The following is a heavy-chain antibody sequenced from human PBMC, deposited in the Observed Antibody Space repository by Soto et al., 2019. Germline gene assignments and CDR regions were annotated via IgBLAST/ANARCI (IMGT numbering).Heavy chain of an antibody. J-gene: IGHJ5*02. Sequence: PSETLSLTCAVYGGSFSGYYWSWIRQPPGKGLEWIGEINHSGSTNYNPSLKSRVTISVDTSKNQFSLKLSSVTAADTAVYYCARGSNDFWSGNWLDPWGQGTLVTVSS. V-gene: IGHV4-34*01. CDR1: GGSFSGYY. D-gene: IGHD3-3*01. CDR2: INHSGST. CDR3: ARGSNDFWSGNWLDP.